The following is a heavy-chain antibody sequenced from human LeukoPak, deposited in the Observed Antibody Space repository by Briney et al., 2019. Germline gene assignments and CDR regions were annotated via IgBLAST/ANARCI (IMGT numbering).Heavy chain of an antibody. V-gene: IGHV5-10-1*01. J-gene: IGHJ4*02. CDR3: ARHSGLTARDY. Sequence: GESLKISCKGSGYSFTTHWISWVRQMPGKGLEWMGRIDPSDSYTNYSPSFQGHVTISADKSISTAFLQWSSLKASDTAMYYCARHSGLTARDYWGQGTLITVSS. CDR2: IDPSDSYT. CDR1: GYSFTTHW. D-gene: IGHD6-6*01.